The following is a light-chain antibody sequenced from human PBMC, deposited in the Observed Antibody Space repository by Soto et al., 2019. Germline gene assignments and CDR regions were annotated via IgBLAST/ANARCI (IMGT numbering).Light chain of an antibody. Sequence: DIVMTQSPDSLAVSLGERATINCMSSQSISYSSNKKNQLAWYQQKPGQPPQLLIYWASTRESGVPDRFTGSGSGTDFTLTISSLQAEDVAVYYCQQYHSSPVTFGQGTRLEIK. J-gene: IGKJ5*01. V-gene: IGKV4-1*01. CDR2: WAS. CDR1: QSISYSSNKKNQ. CDR3: QQYHSSPVT.